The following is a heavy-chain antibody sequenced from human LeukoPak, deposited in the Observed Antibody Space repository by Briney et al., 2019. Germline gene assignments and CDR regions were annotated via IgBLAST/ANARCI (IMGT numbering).Heavy chain of an antibody. CDR1: GYSISSGYY. Sequence: PSETLSLTCTVSGYSISSGYYWGWIRPPPGKGLEWIGSIYHSGSTYYNPSLKSRVTISVDTSKNQFSLKLSSVTAADTAVYYCARGPRAYYYYYMDVWGKGTTVTVSS. J-gene: IGHJ6*03. V-gene: IGHV4-38-2*02. CDR2: IYHSGST. CDR3: ARGPRAYYYYYMDV.